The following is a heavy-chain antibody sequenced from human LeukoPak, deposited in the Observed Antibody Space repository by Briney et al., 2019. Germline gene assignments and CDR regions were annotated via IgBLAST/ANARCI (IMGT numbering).Heavy chain of an antibody. CDR2: ISSSSYI. V-gene: IGHV3-21*01. CDR1: GFTFSSYS. Sequence: GGSLRLSCVVSGFTFSSYSMNWVRPAPGKGLEWVSCISSSSYIYYADSVKGRFTISRDNATNSLYLQMNSLRAEDTAVYYCARDREVVPAAPSDYWGQGTLVTVSS. J-gene: IGHJ4*02. CDR3: ARDREVVPAAPSDY. D-gene: IGHD2-2*01.